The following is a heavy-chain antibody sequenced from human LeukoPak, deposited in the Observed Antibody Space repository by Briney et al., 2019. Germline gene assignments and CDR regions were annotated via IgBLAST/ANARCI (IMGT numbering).Heavy chain of an antibody. V-gene: IGHV3-30*18. CDR2: ISYDGINK. CDR1: GFTFSSHG. J-gene: IGHJ4*02. CDR3: AKDHSLFQYRQLGLFDY. Sequence: PGGSLRLSCAASGFTFSSHGMHWVRQAPGKGLEWVAVISYDGINKYYGDSVKGRFTISRDNSKNTLYLQMNSLRAEDTAVYYCAKDHSLFQYRQLGLFDYWGQGTLVTVSS. D-gene: IGHD6-13*01.